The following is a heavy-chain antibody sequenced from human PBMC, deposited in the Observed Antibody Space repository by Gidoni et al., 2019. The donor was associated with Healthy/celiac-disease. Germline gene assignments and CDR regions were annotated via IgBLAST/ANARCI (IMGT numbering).Heavy chain of an antibody. Sequence: QVQLVESGGGVVQPGRSLRLSCAASGCTFSSYAMHWVRQAPGKGLEWVAVISYDGSNKYYADSVKGRFTISRDNSKNTLYLQMNSLRAEDTAVYYCARSWVIAVAVHSAFDIWGQGTMVTVSS. V-gene: IGHV3-30-3*01. CDR1: GCTFSSYA. CDR2: ISYDGSNK. D-gene: IGHD6-19*01. J-gene: IGHJ3*02. CDR3: ARSWVIAVAVHSAFDI.